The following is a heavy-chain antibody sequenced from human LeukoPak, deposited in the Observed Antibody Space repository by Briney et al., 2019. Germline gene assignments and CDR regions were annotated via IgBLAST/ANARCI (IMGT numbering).Heavy chain of an antibody. CDR1: GYTFTGYY. CDR3: ARVISSWYSFAY. Sequence: ASVKVSCKASGYTFTGYYMHWVRQAPGQGLEWMGWINPNSDGTNYTQKFQGRVTMTRDTSISTAYMELSRLRSDDTAVYYCARVISSWYSFAYWGQGTLVTVSS. D-gene: IGHD6-13*01. V-gene: IGHV1-2*02. J-gene: IGHJ4*02. CDR2: INPNSDGT.